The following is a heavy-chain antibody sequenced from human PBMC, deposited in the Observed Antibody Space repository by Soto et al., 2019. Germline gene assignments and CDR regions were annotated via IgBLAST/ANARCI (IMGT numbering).Heavy chain of an antibody. CDR3: ARAGSSGGTAAGDY. V-gene: IGHV1-69*01. J-gene: IGHJ4*02. D-gene: IGHD6-13*01. Sequence: QVQLVQSGAEVKKPGSSVKVSCKASGGTFSSYAISWVRQAPGQGLEWMGGIIPIFGTANYAQKFQGRVTITADESTSTAYMERSSLRSEDTAVYYCARAGSSGGTAAGDYWGQGTLVTVSS. CDR1: GGTFSSYA. CDR2: IIPIFGTA.